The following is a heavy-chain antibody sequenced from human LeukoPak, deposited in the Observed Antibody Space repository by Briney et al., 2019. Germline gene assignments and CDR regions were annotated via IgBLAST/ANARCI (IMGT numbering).Heavy chain of an antibody. J-gene: IGHJ4*02. CDR2: FNPKSGDT. CDR3: ARDFTVTTFRFFDC. D-gene: IGHD4-17*01. V-gene: IGHV1-2*02. CDR1: GFMFTAYY. Sequence: ASVKVSCKTSGFMFTAYYIHWVRQVPGQGLEWMGWFNPKSGDTNYPQKFQGRVTMTRDTSFSTAYMELSRLRSDDTAIYYCARDFTVTTFRFFDCWGQGTLVTVSS.